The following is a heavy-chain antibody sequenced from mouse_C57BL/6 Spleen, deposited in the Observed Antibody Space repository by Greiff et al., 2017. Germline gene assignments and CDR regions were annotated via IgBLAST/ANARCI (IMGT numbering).Heavy chain of an antibody. D-gene: IGHD1-1*01. CDR1: GYTFTDYN. J-gene: IGHJ4*01. V-gene: IGHV1-22*01. CDR3: AGPYYYGSSFYYAMDY. Sequence: VQLQQSGPELVKPGASVKMSCKASGYTFTDYNMHWVKQSHGKSLEWIGYINPNNGGTSYNQKFKGKATLTVNKSSSTAYMEPRSLTSEDSAVYYCAGPYYYGSSFYYAMDYWGQGTSVTVSS. CDR2: INPNNGGT.